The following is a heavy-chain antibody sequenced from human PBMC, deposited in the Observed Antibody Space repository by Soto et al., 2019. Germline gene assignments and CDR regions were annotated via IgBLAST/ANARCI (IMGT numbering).Heavy chain of an antibody. D-gene: IGHD5-12*01. CDR3: ARTLAPDIVATEGLLGACYYYGMDV. CDR2: INPNSGGT. V-gene: IGHV1-2*04. CDR1: GYTFTGYY. J-gene: IGHJ6*02. Sequence: ASVKVSCKASGYTFTGYYMHWVRQAPGQGLEWMGWINPNSGGTNYAQKFQGWVTMTRDTSISTAYMELSRLRSDDTAVYYCARTLAPDIVATEGLLGACYYYGMDVWGQCTTVTVSS.